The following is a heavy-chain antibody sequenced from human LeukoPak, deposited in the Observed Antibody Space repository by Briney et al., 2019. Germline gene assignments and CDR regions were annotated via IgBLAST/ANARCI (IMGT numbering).Heavy chain of an antibody. CDR2: IYYSGST. D-gene: IGHD3-22*01. Sequence: SETLSPTCTVSGGSISSYYWSWIRQPPGKGLEWIGYIYYSGSTNYNPSLKSRVTISVDTSKNQFSLKLSSVTAADTAVYYCASGVLSDYDSSGYYGFDYWGQGTLVTVSS. J-gene: IGHJ4*02. CDR1: GGSISSYY. V-gene: IGHV4-59*01. CDR3: ASGVLSDYDSSGYYGFDY.